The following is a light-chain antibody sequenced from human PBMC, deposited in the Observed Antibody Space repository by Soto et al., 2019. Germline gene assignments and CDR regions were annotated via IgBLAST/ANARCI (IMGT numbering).Light chain of an antibody. CDR3: CSHAGSHVI. V-gene: IGLV2-23*02. Sequence: LTQPASVSGSPGQSITISCTGTTSDVGTYKFVSWYQQHPGIAPKLMIYEVSERPSGVSNRFSGSKSGNTASLTISGLQAEDEADYYCCSHAGSHVIFGGGTKVTVL. CDR1: TSDVGTYKF. CDR2: EVS. J-gene: IGLJ2*01.